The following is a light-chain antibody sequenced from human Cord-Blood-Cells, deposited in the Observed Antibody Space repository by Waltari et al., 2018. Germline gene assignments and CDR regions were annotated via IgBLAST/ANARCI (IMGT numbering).Light chain of an antibody. Sequence: QLVLTQSPSASASLGASVKLTCTLSSGHSSHALPWHPQQPEKGPRYLMKLNSDGSHSKGDGIPDRFSGSSSGAERYLTISSLQSEDEADYYCQTWGTGIWVFGGGTKLTVL. CDR2: LNSDGSH. V-gene: IGLV4-69*01. CDR3: QTWGTGIWV. CDR1: SGHSSHA. J-gene: IGLJ3*02.